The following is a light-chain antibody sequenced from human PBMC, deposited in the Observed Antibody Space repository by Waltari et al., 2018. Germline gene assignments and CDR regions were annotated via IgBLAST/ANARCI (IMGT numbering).Light chain of an antibody. V-gene: IGLV1-47*01. CDR3: AAWDDSLSGLRV. Sequence: QSMLTQPPSASHTPGLRVTISCSGSSSNIGSTCVYWNQQLPRTAPKLLIYKNHQRPSGVPDRFSGSKSGTSASLAISGLRSEDEADYYCAAWDDSLSGLRVFGGGTKLTVL. CDR1: SSNIGSTC. CDR2: KNH. J-gene: IGLJ3*02.